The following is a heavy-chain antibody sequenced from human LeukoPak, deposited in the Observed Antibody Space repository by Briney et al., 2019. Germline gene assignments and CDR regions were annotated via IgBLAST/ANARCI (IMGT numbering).Heavy chain of an antibody. V-gene: IGHV1-69*05. D-gene: IGHD6-19*01. CDR2: IIPIFGTA. CDR1: GGTFSSYA. CDR3: ARVFHGWYFKKGAFDI. J-gene: IGHJ3*02. Sequence: GASVKVSCKASGGTFSSYAISWVRQAPGQGLEWMGGIIPIFGTANYAQKFQGRVTITRNTSISTAYMELSSLRSEDTAVYYCARVFHGWYFKKGAFDIWGQGTMVTASS.